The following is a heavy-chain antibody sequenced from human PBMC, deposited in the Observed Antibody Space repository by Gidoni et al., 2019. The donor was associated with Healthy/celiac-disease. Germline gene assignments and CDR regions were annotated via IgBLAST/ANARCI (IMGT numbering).Heavy chain of an antibody. D-gene: IGHD6-13*01. J-gene: IGHJ5*02. Sequence: EVQLLESGGGLVQPGGSLRLSCAASGFTFSSYAMSWVRQAPGKGLEWVSAISGSGGSTYSADSVKGRFTISRDNSKNTLYLQMNSLRAEDTAVYYCAKLTGYSSSWYPNWFDPWGQGTLVTVSS. V-gene: IGHV3-23*01. CDR3: AKLTGYSSSWYPNWFDP. CDR2: ISGSGGST. CDR1: GFTFSSYA.